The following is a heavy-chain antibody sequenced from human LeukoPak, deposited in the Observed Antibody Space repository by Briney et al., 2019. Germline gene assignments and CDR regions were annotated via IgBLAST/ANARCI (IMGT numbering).Heavy chain of an antibody. J-gene: IGHJ3*02. V-gene: IGHV1-18*01. CDR2: ISAYNGNT. CDR1: GGTFSSYA. Sequence: ASVKVSCKASGGTFSSYAISWVRQAPGQGLEWMGWISAYNGNTNYAQKLQGRVTMTTDTSTSTAYMELRSLRSDDTAVYYCARDFWSGDYAFDIWGQGTMVTVSS. D-gene: IGHD3-3*01. CDR3: ARDFWSGDYAFDI.